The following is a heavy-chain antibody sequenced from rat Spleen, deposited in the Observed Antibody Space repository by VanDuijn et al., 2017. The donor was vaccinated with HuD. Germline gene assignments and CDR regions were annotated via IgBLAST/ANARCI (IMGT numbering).Heavy chain of an antibody. J-gene: IGHJ4*01. D-gene: IGHD1-12*02. Sequence: QVQLMESGPGLVQPSETLSLTCTVSGFSLSSYHIHWVRQPPGKGLEWMGVMWSGGSTDYNSALNSRLSISRDTSKSQVFLKMNSLQTEDTATYYCARDVANYYGGTYGVMAAWGQGASVTVSS. CDR3: ARDVANYYGGTYGVMAA. CDR2: MWSGGST. V-gene: IGHV2-45*01. CDR1: GFSLSSYH.